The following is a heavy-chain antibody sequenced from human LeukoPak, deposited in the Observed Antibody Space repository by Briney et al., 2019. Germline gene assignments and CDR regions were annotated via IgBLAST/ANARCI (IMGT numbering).Heavy chain of an antibody. CDR2: IYHSGST. CDR1: GYSISSGYY. J-gene: IGHJ5*02. V-gene: IGHV4-38-2*02. Sequence: SETLSLTCTVSGYSISSGYYWGRIRQPPGKGLEWIGSIYHSGSTYYNPSLKSRVTISVDTSKNQFSLKLSSVTAADTAVYYRARDLAYCGGDCYSWGQGTLVTVSS. CDR3: ARDLAYCGGDCYS. D-gene: IGHD2-21*01.